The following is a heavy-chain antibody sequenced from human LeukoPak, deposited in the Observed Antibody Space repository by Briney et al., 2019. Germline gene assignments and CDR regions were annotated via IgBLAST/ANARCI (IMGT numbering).Heavy chain of an antibody. V-gene: IGHV4-30-4*08. CDR1: GGSISSGDYY. CDR3: AYYDFWSGDPAFDI. CDR2: IYYSGSA. Sequence: SQTLSLTCTVSGGSISSGDYYWSWIRQPPGKGLEWIGYIYYSGSAYYNPSLKSRVTISVDTSKNQFSLKLSSVTAADTAVYYCAYYDFWSGDPAFDIWAKGQWSPSLQ. D-gene: IGHD3-3*01. J-gene: IGHJ3*02.